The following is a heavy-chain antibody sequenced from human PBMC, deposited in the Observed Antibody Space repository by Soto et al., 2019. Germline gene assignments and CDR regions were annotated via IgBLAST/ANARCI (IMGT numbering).Heavy chain of an antibody. Sequence: EVRLVESGGGLAQPGGSRRLSCAASGFTFSSSAMNWVRQAPGKGLEWVSSIRVGGGDTFYADSVRGRFTVTRDISRNTLYMQINRLRAEDTTIYYCAKCSVGTVRTSGWCNWFDPWGQGTLGTVSS. CDR1: GFTFSSSA. V-gene: IGHV3-23*04. D-gene: IGHD6-19*01. CDR2: IRVGGGDT. J-gene: IGHJ5*02. CDR3: AKCSVGTVRTSGWCNWFDP.